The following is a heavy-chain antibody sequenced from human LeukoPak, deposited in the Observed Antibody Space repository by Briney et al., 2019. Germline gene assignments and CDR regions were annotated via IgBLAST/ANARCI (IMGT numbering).Heavy chain of an antibody. V-gene: IGHV1-69*05. CDR1: GGTFSSYA. Sequence: ASVKVSCKASGGTFSSYAISWVRQAPGQGLEWMGGIIPIFGTANYAQKFQGRVTITTDESTSTAYMELSSLRSEDTAVYYCARSGYNWNYGRDYYYYYMDVWGKGTTVTVSS. D-gene: IGHD1-7*01. CDR2: IIPIFGTA. CDR3: ARSGYNWNYGRDYYYYYMDV. J-gene: IGHJ6*03.